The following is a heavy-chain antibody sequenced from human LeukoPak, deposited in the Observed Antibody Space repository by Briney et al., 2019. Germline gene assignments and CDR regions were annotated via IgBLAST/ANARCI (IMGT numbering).Heavy chain of an antibody. D-gene: IGHD6-13*01. V-gene: IGHV4-4*09. CDR2: IYSSGST. CDR1: GGSISSYY. J-gene: IGHJ4*02. CDR3: ARTYSSSSNFDY. Sequence: PSETLSLICTVSGGSISSYYWSWIRQPPGRGLGGIGYIYSSGSTNYNPSLKSRVTISVDTSKKQFSLKLSSVTAADTALYYCARTYSSSSNFDYWGQGTLVTVSS.